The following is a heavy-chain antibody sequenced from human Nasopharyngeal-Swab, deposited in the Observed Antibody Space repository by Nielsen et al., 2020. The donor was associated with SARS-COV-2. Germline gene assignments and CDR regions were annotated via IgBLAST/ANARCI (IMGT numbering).Heavy chain of an antibody. D-gene: IGHD3-22*01. V-gene: IGHV5-51*01. Sequence: KVSCKGSGYSFTNYWIGWVRQMPGKGLEWMGIIYPGDSDTRYSPSFQGQVTISVDKSISTAYLQWSSLKASDTAMYYCARYTGTYYYDSSGYYPKGGYYYYYGMDVWGQGTTVTVSS. CDR1: GYSFTNYW. CDR2: IYPGDSDT. J-gene: IGHJ6*02. CDR3: ARYTGTYYYDSSGYYPKGGYYYYYGMDV.